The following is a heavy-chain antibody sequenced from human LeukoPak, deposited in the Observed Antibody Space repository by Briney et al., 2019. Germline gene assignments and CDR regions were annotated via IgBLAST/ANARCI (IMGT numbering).Heavy chain of an antibody. D-gene: IGHD5-18*01. CDR1: GYTFTSYG. CDR2: ISAYNGNT. CDR3: ARNRGYSYGYYYYGMDV. Sequence: ASVKVSCKASGYTFTSYGISWVRQAPGQGLEWMGWISAYNGNTNYAQKLQGRVTMTTDTSTSTAYMGLRSLRSDDTAVYYCARNRGYSYGYYYYGMDVWGQGTTVTVSS. J-gene: IGHJ6*02. V-gene: IGHV1-18*01.